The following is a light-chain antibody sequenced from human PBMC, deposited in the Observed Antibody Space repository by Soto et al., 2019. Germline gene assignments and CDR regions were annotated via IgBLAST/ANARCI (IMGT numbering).Light chain of an antibody. Sequence: EIVLTQSPGTLSLSPGDRATLYCRASQSVSSSNLAWYQQKRGQSPRLLIYGASSRATGIPDRFSGSGSGTDFTLTISRLEPEDFAVYYCQQYAGSRTFGQGTKVDIK. V-gene: IGKV3-20*01. CDR1: QSVSSSN. CDR2: GAS. CDR3: QQYAGSRT. J-gene: IGKJ1*01.